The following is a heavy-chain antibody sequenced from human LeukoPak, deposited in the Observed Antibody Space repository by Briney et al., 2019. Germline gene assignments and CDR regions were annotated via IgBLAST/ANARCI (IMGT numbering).Heavy chain of an antibody. CDR3: ASTKINYDSSGYRYWYFDL. CDR1: GGSISSGGNY. CDR2: IYYSGST. D-gene: IGHD3-22*01. J-gene: IGHJ2*01. Sequence: PSETLSLTCTVSGGSISSGGNYWSWIRQHPGKGLEWIGYIYYSGSTYYNPSLKSRVTISVDTSKNQFSLKLSSVTAADTAVYYCASTKINYDSSGYRYWYFDLWGRGTLVTVSS. V-gene: IGHV4-31*03.